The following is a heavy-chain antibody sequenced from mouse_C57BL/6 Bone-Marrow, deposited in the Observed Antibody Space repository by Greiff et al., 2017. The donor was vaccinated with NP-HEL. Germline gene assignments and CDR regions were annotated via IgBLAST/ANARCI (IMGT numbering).Heavy chain of an antibody. Sequence: QVQLQQSGPELVKPGASVKISCKASGYTFTNYYINWVKQRPGQGLEWIGWIFPGSGSTYYNEKFKGKATLTVDKSSSTAYMLLSSLTSEDSAVYFCARGGITTIVDYYAMDYWGQGTAVTVSS. J-gene: IGHJ4*01. CDR2: IFPGSGST. D-gene: IGHD1-1*01. V-gene: IGHV1-75*01. CDR3: ARGGITTIVDYYAMDY. CDR1: GYTFTNYY.